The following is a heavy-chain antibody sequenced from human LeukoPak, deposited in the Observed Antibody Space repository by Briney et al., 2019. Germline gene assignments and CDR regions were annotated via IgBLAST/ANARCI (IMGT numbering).Heavy chain of an antibody. CDR3: ARVGVPAARRYYYYYMDD. CDR2: INHSGST. V-gene: IGHV4-34*01. D-gene: IGHD2-2*01. CDR1: GGSFSGYY. J-gene: IGHJ6*03. Sequence: PSETLSLTCAVYGGSFSGYYWSWIRQPPGKGLESIGEINHSGSTNYNPSLKSRVTISVDTSKNQFSLKLSSVTAADTAVYYCARVGVPAARRYYYYYMDDWGKGTTVTVSS.